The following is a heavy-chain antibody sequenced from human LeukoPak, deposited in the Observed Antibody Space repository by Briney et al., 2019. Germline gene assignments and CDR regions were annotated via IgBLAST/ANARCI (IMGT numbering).Heavy chain of an antibody. D-gene: IGHD2-2*01. CDR1: DDSINNASYN. V-gene: IGHV4-31*03. Sequence: PSETLSLTCTVSDDSINNASYNWNWIRQHPGKGLEWIGYVHHSGTTSYNPSLTSRVSISIDTSKALISLRLNSVTAADTAVYYCARQPSVVPTAAVDYWGQGILVTVSS. CDR2: VHHSGTT. CDR3: ARQPSVVPTAAVDY. J-gene: IGHJ4*02.